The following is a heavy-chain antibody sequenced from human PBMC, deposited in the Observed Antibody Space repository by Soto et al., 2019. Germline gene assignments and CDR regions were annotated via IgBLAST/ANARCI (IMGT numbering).Heavy chain of an antibody. Sequence: GGSLRLSCAGSGFTFSSYWMSWVRQAPGKGLEWVANIKQDGSEKYYVDSVKGRFTISRDNAKNSLYLQMNSLRAEDTAVYYCAREGGNYGLCYFDYWGKGPLVPVSS. D-gene: IGHD1-7*01. CDR2: IKQDGSEK. J-gene: IGHJ4*02. CDR3: AREGGNYGLCYFDY. V-gene: IGHV3-7*05. CDR1: GFTFSSYW.